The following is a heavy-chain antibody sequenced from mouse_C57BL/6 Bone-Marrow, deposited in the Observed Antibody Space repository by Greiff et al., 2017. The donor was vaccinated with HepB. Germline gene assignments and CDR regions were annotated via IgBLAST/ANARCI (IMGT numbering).Heavy chain of an antibody. CDR1: GYTFTSYG. D-gene: IGHD1-3*01. CDR3: ARNESNPAWFAY. V-gene: IGHV1-64*01. Sequence: QVQLQQPGAELVKPGASVKLSCKASGYTFTSYGMHWVKQRPGQGLEWIGMIHPNSGSTNYNEKFKSKATLTVDKSSSTAYMQLSSLTSEDSAVYYWARNESNPAWFAYWGQGTLVTVSA. CDR2: IHPNSGST. J-gene: IGHJ3*01.